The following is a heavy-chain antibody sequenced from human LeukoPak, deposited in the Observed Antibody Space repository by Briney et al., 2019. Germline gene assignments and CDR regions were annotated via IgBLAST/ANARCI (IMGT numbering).Heavy chain of an antibody. J-gene: IGHJ5*02. D-gene: IGHD6-13*01. V-gene: IGHV4-39*07. CDR1: GGSISSSSYY. CDR2: IYYSGST. CDR3: ATTHFSSSSFLDP. Sequence: SETLSLTCTVSGGSISSSSYYWGWIRQPPGKGLEWIGSIYYSGSTYYNPSLKSRVTIPVDTSKNQFSLKLSSVTAADTAVYYCATTHFSSSSFLDPWGQGTLVTVSS.